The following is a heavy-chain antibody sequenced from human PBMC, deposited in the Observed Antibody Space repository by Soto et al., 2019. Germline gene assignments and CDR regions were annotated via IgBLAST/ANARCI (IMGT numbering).Heavy chain of an antibody. CDR3: ARDRSTYGGGGTGEVKENWFDP. J-gene: IGHJ5*02. V-gene: IGHV4-59*01. Sequence: PSETLSLTCSVSGGSISHYYWSWIRQSPGKGLEWIGYAYYSGSTDYNPSLKRRVTMAVDTSKNQVSLKLNSVTTADTAVYYCARDRSTYGGGGTGEVKENWFDPWGPGTLVT. CDR2: AYYSGST. CDR1: GGSISHYY. D-gene: IGHD3-3*02.